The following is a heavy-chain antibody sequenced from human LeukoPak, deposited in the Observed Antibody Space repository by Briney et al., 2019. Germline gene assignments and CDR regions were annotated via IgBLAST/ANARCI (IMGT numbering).Heavy chain of an antibody. V-gene: IGHV3-49*03. J-gene: IGHJ4*02. CDR2: IRSKAYGGTT. D-gene: IGHD3-10*01. CDR3: TRDGLVRGVIHESPDY. CDR1: GFTFGDYA. Sequence: GRSLRLSCTASGFTFGDYAMSWFRQAPGKGLEWVGFIRSKAYGGTTEYAASVKGRFTISRDDSKSIAYLQMNSLKTEDTAVYYCTRDGLVRGVIHESPDYWGQGTLVTVSS.